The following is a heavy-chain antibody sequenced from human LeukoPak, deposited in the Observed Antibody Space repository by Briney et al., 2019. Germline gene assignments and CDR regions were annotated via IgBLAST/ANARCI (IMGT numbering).Heavy chain of an antibody. J-gene: IGHJ4*02. CDR1: GGSFSGYY. D-gene: IGHD3-3*01. CDR2: INHSGST. CDR3: ARDQYFTIFGVVQPNYFDY. Sequence: KSSETLSLTCAVYGGSFSGYYWSWIRQPPGKGLERIGEINHSGSTNYNPSLKSRVTISVDTSKNQFSLKLSSVTAADTAVYYCARDQYFTIFGVVQPNYFDYWGQGTLVTVSS. V-gene: IGHV4-34*01.